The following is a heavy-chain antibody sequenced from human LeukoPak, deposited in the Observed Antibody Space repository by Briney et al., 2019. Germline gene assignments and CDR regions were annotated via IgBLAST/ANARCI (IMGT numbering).Heavy chain of an antibody. CDR3: ARGLQVIYGMDV. V-gene: IGHV3-33*01. Sequence: GRSLRLSCAASGFTFSSYGMDWVRQAPGKGLEWVAVIWYDGSNKYYADSVKGRFTTSRDNSKNTLYLQMNSLRVEDTVVYYCARGLQVIYGMDVWGKGTTVTVSS. J-gene: IGHJ6*04. CDR1: GFTFSSYG. D-gene: IGHD2-21*01. CDR2: IWYDGSNK.